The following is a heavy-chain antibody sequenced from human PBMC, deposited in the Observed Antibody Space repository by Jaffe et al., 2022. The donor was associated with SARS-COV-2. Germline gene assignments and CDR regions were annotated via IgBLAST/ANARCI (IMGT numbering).Heavy chain of an antibody. CDR1: GFTFSSYA. CDR2: ISGSGGST. CDR3: AKNRPRYDFWSGYYGGEYYYGMDV. D-gene: IGHD3-3*01. J-gene: IGHJ6*02. V-gene: IGHV3-23*01. Sequence: EVQLLESGGGLVQPGGSLRLSCAASGFTFSSYAMSWVRQAPGKGLEWVSAISGSGGSTYYADSVKGRFTISRDNSKNTLYLQMNSLRAEDTAVYYCAKNRPRYDFWSGYYGGEYYYGMDVWGQGTTVTVSS.